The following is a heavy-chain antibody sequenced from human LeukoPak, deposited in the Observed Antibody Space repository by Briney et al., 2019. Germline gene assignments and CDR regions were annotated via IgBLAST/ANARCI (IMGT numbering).Heavy chain of an antibody. J-gene: IGHJ4*02. Sequence: KSGGSLRLSCAASGFTFSSYSMNRVRQAPGKGLEWVSSIGSRTSYIYHADSVKGRFTISRDNAKNSLYLQMNNLRDEDTAVYYCARDDHYGSGSYHFDYWGQGTRVTVSS. CDR2: IGSRTSYI. V-gene: IGHV3-21*01. D-gene: IGHD3-10*01. CDR1: GFTFSSYS. CDR3: ARDDHYGSGSYHFDY.